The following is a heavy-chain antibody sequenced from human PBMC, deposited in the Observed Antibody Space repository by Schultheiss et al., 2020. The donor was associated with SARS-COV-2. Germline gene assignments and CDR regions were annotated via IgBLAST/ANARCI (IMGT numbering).Heavy chain of an antibody. D-gene: IGHD6-6*01. CDR1: GGTFSSYA. Sequence: SVKVSCKASGGTFSSYAISWVRQAPGQGLEWMGGIIPIFGTANYAQKFQGRVTITADESTSTAYMELSSLRSDDTAVYYCASGGGAARLVSGAFDIWGQGTMVTVSS. J-gene: IGHJ3*02. CDR2: IIPIFGTA. V-gene: IGHV1-69*13. CDR3: ASGGGAARLVSGAFDI.